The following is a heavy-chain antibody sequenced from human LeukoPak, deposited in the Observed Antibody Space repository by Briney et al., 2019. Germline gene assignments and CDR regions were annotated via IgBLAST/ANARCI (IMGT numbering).Heavy chain of an antibody. V-gene: IGHV1-18*04. CDR3: ARDLSITKSHAFDI. D-gene: IGHD3-3*01. CDR2: ISAYNGNR. CDR1: GYTFTGYY. J-gene: IGHJ3*02. Sequence: ASLKVSCKASGYTFTGYYMHWVRQAPGQGLEWMGWISAYNGNRNYAQKLQGRVTMTTDTSTSTAYMELRGLRSDDTAVYYCARDLSITKSHAFDIWGQGTMVTVSS.